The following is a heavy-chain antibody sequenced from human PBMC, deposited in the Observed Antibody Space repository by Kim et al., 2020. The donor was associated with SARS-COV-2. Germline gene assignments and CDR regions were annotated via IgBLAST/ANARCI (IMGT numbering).Heavy chain of an antibody. D-gene: IGHD3-9*01. CDR1: GFKFTDYS. V-gene: IGHV3-48*04. Sequence: GGSLRLSCAASGFKFTDYSFNWVRQAPGKGLEWISYIRFIRDHAYSVKGRFTMSRDDATNSVFLQMNDLTVEDTARYFCVRDYEWAFDFWGQGTMVTVSP. CDR3: VRDYEWAFDF. J-gene: IGHJ3*01. CDR2: IRFIR.